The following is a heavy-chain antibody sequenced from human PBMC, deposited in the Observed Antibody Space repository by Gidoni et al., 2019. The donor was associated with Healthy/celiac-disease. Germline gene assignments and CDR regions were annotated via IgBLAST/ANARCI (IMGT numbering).Heavy chain of an antibody. CDR1: GFSFSSYG. J-gene: IGHJ4*02. CDR3: AKDPEYYYDSSGYYEFDY. D-gene: IGHD3-22*01. CDR2: IRYDGSNK. Sequence: QVQLVESGGGVVQPGGSLRLSCAASGFSFSSYGMHWVRQAPGKGLEWVAFIRYDGSNKYYADSVKGRFTISRDNSKNTLYLQMNSLRAEDTAVYYCAKDPEYYYDSSGYYEFDYWGQGTLVTVSS. V-gene: IGHV3-30*02.